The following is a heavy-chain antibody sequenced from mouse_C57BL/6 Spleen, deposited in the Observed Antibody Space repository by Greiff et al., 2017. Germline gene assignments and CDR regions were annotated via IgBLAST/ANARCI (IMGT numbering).Heavy chain of an antibody. D-gene: IGHD3-2*02. CDR2: IYPGDGDT. V-gene: IGHV1-80*01. J-gene: IGHJ4*01. Sequence: VKLVESGAELVKPGASVKISCKASGYAFSSYWMNWVKQRPGKGLEWIGQIYPGDGDTNYNGKFKGKATLTADKSSSTAYMQLSSLTSEDAAVYFCAREDSSGLYYAMDYWGQGTSVTVSS. CDR1: GYAFSSYW. CDR3: AREDSSGLYYAMDY.